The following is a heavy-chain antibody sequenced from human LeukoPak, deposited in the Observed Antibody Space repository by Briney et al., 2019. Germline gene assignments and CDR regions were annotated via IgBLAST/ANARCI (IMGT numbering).Heavy chain of an antibody. CDR3: ARGEFTAMVIPEGGSFDY. CDR1: GGSISSGSYY. Sequence: SQTLSLXCTVSGGSISSGSYYWSWIRQPAGKGLEWIGRIYTSGSTNYNPSLKSRVTISVDTSKNQFSLKLSSVTAADTAVYYCARGEFTAMVIPEGGSFDYWGQGTLVTVSS. V-gene: IGHV4-61*02. D-gene: IGHD5-18*01. J-gene: IGHJ4*02. CDR2: IYTSGST.